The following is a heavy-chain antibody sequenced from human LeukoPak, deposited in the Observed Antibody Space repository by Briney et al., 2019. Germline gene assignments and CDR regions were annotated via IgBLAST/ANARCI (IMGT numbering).Heavy chain of an antibody. CDR2: ISYDGSNK. CDR3: ARAMVVIRSGMDV. CDR1: GFTSSSYA. V-gene: IGHV3-30-3*01. Sequence: PGGSLRLSCAASGFTSSSYAMHWVRQAPGKGLEWVAVISYDGSNKYYADSVKGRFTISRDNSKNTLYLQMNSLRAEDTAVYYCARAMVVIRSGMDVRGQGTTVTVSS. D-gene: IGHD3-22*01. J-gene: IGHJ6*02.